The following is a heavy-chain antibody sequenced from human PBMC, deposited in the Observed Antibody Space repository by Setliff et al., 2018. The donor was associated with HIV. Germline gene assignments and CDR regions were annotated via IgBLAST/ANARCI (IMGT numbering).Heavy chain of an antibody. CDR2: IYPADSDT. D-gene: IGHD5-12*01. Sequence: PGESLKISCQGLGNMFTNNWIAWVRQMPGKGLEWMGIIYPADSDTTYNPSFQGQVTISADKSISTAYLQWSTLKASDTAMYYCATESGYSAYDPWGYRAFDIWGQGTMVTVSS. V-gene: IGHV5-51*01. CDR1: GNMFTNNW. J-gene: IGHJ3*02. CDR3: ATESGYSAYDPWGYRAFDI.